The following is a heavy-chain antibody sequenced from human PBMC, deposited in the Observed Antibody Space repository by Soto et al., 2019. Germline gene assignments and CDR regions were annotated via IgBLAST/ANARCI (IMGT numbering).Heavy chain of an antibody. CDR3: ARGPKTFTYGAYYFEY. D-gene: IGHD4-17*01. CDR2: IIPIFGTA. Sequence: QVQLVQSGGEVKKPGSSVKVSCKASGGTFSSYAISWVRQAPGQGLEWMGGIIPIFGTANYAQKFQGRVTITADKSTSTAYMELSSLRSEDTAVYYCARGPKTFTYGAYYFEYWGQGTLVTVSS. CDR1: GGTFSSYA. V-gene: IGHV1-69*06. J-gene: IGHJ4*02.